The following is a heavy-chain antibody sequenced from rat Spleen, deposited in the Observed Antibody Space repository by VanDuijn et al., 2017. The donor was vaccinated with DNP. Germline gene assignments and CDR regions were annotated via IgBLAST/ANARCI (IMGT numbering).Heavy chain of an antibody. CDR3: ARRGFAY. V-gene: IGHV4-2*01. CDR2: INEDSSII. Sequence: EVKLVESGGGLVQPGRSLKLSCAASGFTFNDYWMGWVRQAPGQGLEWIGEINEDSSIINYTPSLKDKFTISRDNAQNTLYLQMSKLGSEDTAIYYCARRGFAYWGQGTLVTVSS. J-gene: IGHJ3*01. CDR1: GFTFNDYW.